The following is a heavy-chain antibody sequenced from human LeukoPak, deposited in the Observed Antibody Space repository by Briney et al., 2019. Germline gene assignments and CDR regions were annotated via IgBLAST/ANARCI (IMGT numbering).Heavy chain of an antibody. Sequence: GESLKISCKGSGYRFSNYWIGWVRHMPGKGLEWMGIIYPGDSDTRYSPSFQGQVTISADKSISTAYLQWSSLKASDTAMYYCARPAYSSSSEFDYWGQGTLVTVSS. D-gene: IGHD6-6*01. V-gene: IGHV5-51*01. J-gene: IGHJ4*02. CDR2: IYPGDSDT. CDR3: ARPAYSSSSEFDY. CDR1: GYRFSNYW.